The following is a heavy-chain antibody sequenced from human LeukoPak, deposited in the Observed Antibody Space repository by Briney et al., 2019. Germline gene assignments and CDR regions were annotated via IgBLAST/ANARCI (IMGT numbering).Heavy chain of an antibody. V-gene: IGHV3-30*02. J-gene: IGHJ3*02. Sequence: GGSLRLSCAASGFTFSSYGMHWVRQAPGKGLEWVAFIRYDGSNKYYADSVKGRFTISRDNSKNTLYLQINSLRAEDTAVYYCAKSIGVTMIVVVIDDAFDIWGQGTMVTVSS. D-gene: IGHD3-22*01. CDR1: GFTFSSYG. CDR2: IRYDGSNK. CDR3: AKSIGVTMIVVVIDDAFDI.